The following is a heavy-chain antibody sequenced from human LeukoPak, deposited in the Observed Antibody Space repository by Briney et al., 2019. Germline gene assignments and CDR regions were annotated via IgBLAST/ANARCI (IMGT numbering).Heavy chain of an antibody. CDR3: ATNWITGTTRY. CDR1: GYTFTGYY. D-gene: IGHD1-20*01. CDR2: VDPEDGET. V-gene: IGHV1-69-2*01. J-gene: IGHJ4*02. Sequence: ASVKVSCKASGYTFTGYYMHWVRQAPGKGLEWMGLVDPEDGETIYAEKFQGRVTITADTSTDTAYMELSSLRSEDTAVYYCATNWITGTTRYWGQGTLVTVSS.